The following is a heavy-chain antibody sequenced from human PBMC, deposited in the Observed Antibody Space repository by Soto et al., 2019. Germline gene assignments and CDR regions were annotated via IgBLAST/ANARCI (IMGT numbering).Heavy chain of an antibody. V-gene: IGHV3-9*01. CDR2: LNWDGGNI. J-gene: IGHJ6*02. Sequence: EVQLVESGGGLAQPGRSLRLSCAASGFTFDTYAMHWVRQAPGRGLEWVSGLNWDGGNIGYADSVKGRFTISRNNGASTLYLQMESLRTEDTGIYYCAKDGGSGDPFHYGMDVWGQGITVTVSS. CDR1: GFTFDTYA. CDR3: AKDGGSGDPFHYGMDV. D-gene: IGHD6-25*01.